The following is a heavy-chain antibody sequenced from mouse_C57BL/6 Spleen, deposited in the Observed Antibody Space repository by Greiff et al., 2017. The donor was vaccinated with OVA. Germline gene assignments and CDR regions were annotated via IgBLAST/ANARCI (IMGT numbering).Heavy chain of an antibody. CDR1: GFTFSSYA. CDR3: ARDRGSSYPYAMDY. V-gene: IGHV5-4*01. Sequence: EVQRVESGGGLVKPGGSLKLSCAASGFTFSSYAMSWVRQTPEKRLEWVATISDGGSYTYYPDNVKGRFTISRDHAKNNLYLQMSHLKSEDTAMYYCARDRGSSYPYAMDYWGQGTSVTVSS. J-gene: IGHJ4*01. D-gene: IGHD1-1*01. CDR2: ISDGGSYT.